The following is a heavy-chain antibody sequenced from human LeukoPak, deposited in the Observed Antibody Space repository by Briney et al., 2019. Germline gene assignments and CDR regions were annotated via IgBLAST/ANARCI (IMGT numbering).Heavy chain of an antibody. V-gene: IGHV6-1*01. CDR3: ARDQGFGELWFDP. Sequence: SQTLSLTCAISGDTVSSNSATWNWIRQSPSRGLEWLGRTYHRSKWYTDYAVSVKGRITINPDTSKNQFSLHLNSVTPEDTAVYFCARDQGFGELWFDPWGQGTLVTVSS. J-gene: IGHJ5*02. D-gene: IGHD3-10*01. CDR2: TYHRSKWYT. CDR1: GDTVSSNSAT.